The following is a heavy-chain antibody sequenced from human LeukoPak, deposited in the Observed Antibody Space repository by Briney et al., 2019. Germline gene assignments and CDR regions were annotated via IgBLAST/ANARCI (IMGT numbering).Heavy chain of an antibody. CDR2: INHSGST. V-gene: IGHV4-34*01. CDR3: ARVRNYYDSSGYFKYYYYYMDV. J-gene: IGHJ6*03. CDR1: GGSFSGYY. D-gene: IGHD3-22*01. Sequence: ASETLSLTCAVYGGSFSGYYWSWIRQLPGKGLEWIGEINHSGSTNYNPSLKSRVTISVDTSKNQFSLKLSSVTAADTAVYYCARVRNYYDSSGYFKYYYYYMDVWGKGTTVTVSS.